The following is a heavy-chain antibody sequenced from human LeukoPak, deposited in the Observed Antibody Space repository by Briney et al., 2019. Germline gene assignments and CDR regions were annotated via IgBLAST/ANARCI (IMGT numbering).Heavy chain of an antibody. J-gene: IGHJ4*02. CDR2: MNEDGSEK. CDR1: GFSFSSYW. D-gene: IGHD5-18*01. V-gene: IGHV3-7*01. CDR3: ARSNWIQLWFIDY. Sequence: PGGSLRLSCAASGFSFSSYWMTWVRQAPGKGLEWVANMNEDGSEKYYVDSVTGRFTISRDNAKNSLYLQMNSLRAEDTAVYYCARSNWIQLWFIDYWGQGTLVTVSS.